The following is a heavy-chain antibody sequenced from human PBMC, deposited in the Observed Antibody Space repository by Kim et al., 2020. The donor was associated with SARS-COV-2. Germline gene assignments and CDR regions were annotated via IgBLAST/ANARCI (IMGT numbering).Heavy chain of an antibody. D-gene: IGHD3-22*01. Sequence: VKGRFNISRDNSKHTRYRQMNSLRAEDTAVYYCAKDWTVLVIISYYFDYWGQGTLVTVSS. J-gene: IGHJ4*02. V-gene: IGHV3-23*01. CDR3: AKDWTVLVIISYYFDY.